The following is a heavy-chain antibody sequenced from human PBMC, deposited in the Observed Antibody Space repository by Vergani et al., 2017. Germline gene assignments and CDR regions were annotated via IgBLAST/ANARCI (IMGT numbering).Heavy chain of an antibody. CDR2: IIPILGIA. J-gene: IGHJ5*02. V-gene: IGHV1-69*08. CDR1: GGTFSSYT. D-gene: IGHD6-6*01. Sequence: QVQLVQSGAEVKKPGSSVKVSCKASGGTFSSYTISWVRQAPGQGLEWMGRIIPILGIANYAQKFQGRVTITADKSTSTAYMELRSLRSDDTAVYYCARDAAEYSSSPGWFDPWGQGTLVTVSS. CDR3: ARDAAEYSSSPGWFDP.